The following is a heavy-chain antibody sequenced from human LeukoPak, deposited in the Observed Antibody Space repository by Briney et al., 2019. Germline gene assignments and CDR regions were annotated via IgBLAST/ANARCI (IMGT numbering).Heavy chain of an antibody. Sequence: SETLSLTCAVYGGSFSGYYWSWIRQPPGKGLEWIGEINHSGSTNYNPSLKSRVTISVDTSKNQFSLKLSSVTAADTAVYYCARVVGATLDHWGQGTLVTVSS. CDR2: INHSGST. J-gene: IGHJ4*02. D-gene: IGHD1-26*01. CDR3: ARVVGATLDH. V-gene: IGHV4-34*01. CDR1: GGSFSGYY.